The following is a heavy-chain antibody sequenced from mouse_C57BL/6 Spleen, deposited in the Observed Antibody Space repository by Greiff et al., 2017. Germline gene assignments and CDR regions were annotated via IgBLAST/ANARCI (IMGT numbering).Heavy chain of an antibody. CDR3: ATSYDYGFAY. V-gene: IGHV1-4*01. J-gene: IGHJ3*01. CDR1: GYTFTSYT. Sequence: QVQLQQSGAELARPGASVKMSCKASGYTFTSYTMHWVKQRPGQGLEWIGYINPSSGYTKYNQKFKDKATLTADKSSSTAYMPLSSLTSEDSAVYYCATSYDYGFAYWGQGTLVTVSA. CDR2: INPSSGYT. D-gene: IGHD2-4*01.